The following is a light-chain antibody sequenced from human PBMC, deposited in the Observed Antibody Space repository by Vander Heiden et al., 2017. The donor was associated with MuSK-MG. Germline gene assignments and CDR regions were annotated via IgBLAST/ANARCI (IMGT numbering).Light chain of an antibody. CDR3: LQWKSYPLT. CDR2: LAS. V-gene: IGKV1-17*01. CDR1: QGISTY. J-gene: IGKJ4*01. Sequence: LTASVCDSVTITCRASQGISTYFGWYQQKPGKAPTRLIYLASTLQSGVPSRFSGSGSGTEFTITISSLQPEDFATYYCLQWKSYPLTLGGGTKVEIK.